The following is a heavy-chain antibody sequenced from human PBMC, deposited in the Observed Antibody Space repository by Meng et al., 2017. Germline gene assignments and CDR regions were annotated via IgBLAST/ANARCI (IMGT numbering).Heavy chain of an antibody. CDR3: ARFWYYYDSSGPRGAFDI. D-gene: IGHD3-22*01. CDR1: GYTFTSYD. Sequence: ASVKVSCKASGYTFTSYDINWVRQATGQGLEWMGWMNPNSGNTGYAQKFQGRVTITRNTSISTAYMELSSLRSEDTAVYYCARFWYYYDSSGPRGAFDIWGQGTMVTVSS. CDR2: MNPNSGNT. V-gene: IGHV1-8*03. J-gene: IGHJ3*02.